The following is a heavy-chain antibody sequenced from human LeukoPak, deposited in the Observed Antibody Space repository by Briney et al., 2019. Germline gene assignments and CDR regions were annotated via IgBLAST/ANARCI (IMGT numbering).Heavy chain of an antibody. Sequence: GGSLRLSCAVSGFPFSVYEMNWVRQAPGKGLEWVSNIGSSGSTIYYADSVKGRFSISRDNAKSSLYLQMNSLRVEDTAVYYCALLAVASDFDYWGQGALVTVS. D-gene: IGHD6-19*01. CDR2: IGSSGSTI. J-gene: IGHJ4*02. CDR1: GFPFSVYE. CDR3: ALLAVASDFDY. V-gene: IGHV3-48*03.